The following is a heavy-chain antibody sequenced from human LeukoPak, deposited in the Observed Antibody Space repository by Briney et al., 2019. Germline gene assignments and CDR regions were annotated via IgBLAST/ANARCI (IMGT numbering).Heavy chain of an antibody. D-gene: IGHD3-9*01. CDR1: GFTFTSSA. Sequence: SVKVSCKASGFTFTSSAMQWVRQARGQRLEWIGWIVVGSGNTNYAQKSQERVTITRDMSTSTAYMELSSLRSEDTAVYYCAAASLRYFDWLSPGYWGQGTLVTVSS. CDR2: IVVGSGNT. V-gene: IGHV1-58*02. J-gene: IGHJ4*02. CDR3: AAASLRYFDWLSPGY.